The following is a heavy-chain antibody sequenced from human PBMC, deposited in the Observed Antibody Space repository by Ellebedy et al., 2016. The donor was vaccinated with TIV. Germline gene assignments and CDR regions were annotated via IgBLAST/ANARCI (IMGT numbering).Heavy chain of an antibody. J-gene: IGHJ5*02. CDR1: GYTFTRYA. Sequence: AASVKVSCKASGYTFTRYALNWARQAPGQGLEWMGWINTNTGNPPYAQGFTGRFVFSLDTSVSTAYLQISSLKAEDTAVYYCARSLRGSYYGDWFDPWGQGTLVTVSS. CDR3: ARSLRGSYYGDWFDP. V-gene: IGHV7-4-1*02. D-gene: IGHD1-26*01. CDR2: INTNTGNP.